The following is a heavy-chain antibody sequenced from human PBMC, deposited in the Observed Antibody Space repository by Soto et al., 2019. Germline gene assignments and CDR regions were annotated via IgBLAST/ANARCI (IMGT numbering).Heavy chain of an antibody. D-gene: IGHD2-21*02. J-gene: IGHJ4*02. CDR1: CGSISSSNW. Sequence: SETLSLTCAVSCGSISSSNWWSWVRQPPGKGLEWIGEIYHSGSTNYNPSLKSRVTISVDKSKNQFSLKLSSVTAADTAVYYCARDRRCGGDCSGLFDYWGQGTLVTV. CDR2: IYHSGST. V-gene: IGHV4-4*02. CDR3: ARDRRCGGDCSGLFDY.